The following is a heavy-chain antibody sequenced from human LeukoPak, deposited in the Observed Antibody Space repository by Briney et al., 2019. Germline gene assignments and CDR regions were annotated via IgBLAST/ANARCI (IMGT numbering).Heavy chain of an antibody. J-gene: IGHJ4*02. CDR2: INQDGSQK. Sequence: PGGSLTLSCAASGFTFSSYWMSWVRQAPGKGLEWVANINQDGSQKYYVDSVKGRFTFSRDNAKNSLYLQMNSLRAEDTAVYYCARHRTASDHWGQGTLVTVSS. V-gene: IGHV3-7*01. CDR1: GFTFSSYW. CDR3: ARHRTASDH. D-gene: IGHD3-16*02.